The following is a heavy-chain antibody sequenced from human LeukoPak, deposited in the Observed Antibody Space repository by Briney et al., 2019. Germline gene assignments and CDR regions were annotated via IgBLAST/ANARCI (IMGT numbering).Heavy chain of an antibody. Sequence: NPGGSLRLSCAASGFTFSDYYMSWIRQAPGKGLEWIAHISSSGSVIYYADSVKGRFTISGDNAKNSLYLQMNSLRAEDTAVYYCARNYHCGGDCYSGPLDSWGQGTLVTVSS. D-gene: IGHD2-21*02. V-gene: IGHV3-11*01. J-gene: IGHJ5*01. CDR2: ISSSGSVI. CDR3: ARNYHCGGDCYSGPLDS. CDR1: GFTFSDYY.